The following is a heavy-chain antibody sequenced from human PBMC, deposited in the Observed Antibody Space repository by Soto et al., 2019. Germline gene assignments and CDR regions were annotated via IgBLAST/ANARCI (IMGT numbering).Heavy chain of an antibody. D-gene: IGHD6-6*01. Sequence: SVKVSCKASGGTFSSYAISWVRQAPGQGLEWMGGIIPIFGTANYAQKFQGRVTITADESTSTAYMELSSLRSEDTAVYYCARVGYSSSSVLDSWGQGTLVTVSS. J-gene: IGHJ4*02. V-gene: IGHV1-69*13. CDR2: IIPIFGTA. CDR3: ARVGYSSSSVLDS. CDR1: GGTFSSYA.